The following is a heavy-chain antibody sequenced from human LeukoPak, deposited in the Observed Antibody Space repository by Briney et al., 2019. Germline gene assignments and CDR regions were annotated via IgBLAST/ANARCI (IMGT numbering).Heavy chain of an antibody. CDR1: GGSISNNY. V-gene: IGHV4-4*07. J-gene: IGHJ6*02. Sequence: PSETLSLTCTVSGGSISNNYWGWIRQPAGKGLEWIGRIYNSGTTSNPSLKSRVTMSVDMSKNQFSLKLGPVTAADTAVYYCARDLNLWGQGTTVTVSS. CDR2: IYNSGT. D-gene: IGHD1-14*01. CDR3: ARDLNL.